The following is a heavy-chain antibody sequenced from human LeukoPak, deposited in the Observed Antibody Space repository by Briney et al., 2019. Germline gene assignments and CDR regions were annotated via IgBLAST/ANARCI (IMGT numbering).Heavy chain of an antibody. CDR1: GYTFTSYY. V-gene: IGHV1-46*01. D-gene: IGHD2-21*01. J-gene: IGHJ6*03. Sequence: ASVNVSCKASGYTFTSYYMHWVRQAPGQGLEWMGIINPSGGSTSYAQKFQGRVTMTRDTSTSTVYMELSSLRSEDTAVYYCATSYCGGDCYYLLYYYYYYMDVWGKGTTVTVSS. CDR3: ATSYCGGDCYYLLYYYYYYMDV. CDR2: INPSGGST.